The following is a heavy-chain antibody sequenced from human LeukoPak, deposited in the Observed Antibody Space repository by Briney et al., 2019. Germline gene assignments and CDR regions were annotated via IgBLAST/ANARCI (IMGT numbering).Heavy chain of an antibody. CDR3: AKGGGYCSSTSCYMPTGY. V-gene: IGHV3-23*01. CDR1: GFTFNSYA. Sequence: GGSLRLSCAASGFTFNSYAMSWVRQAPGKGLEWVSAISGSGGSTYYADSVKGRFTISRDNSKNTLYLQMNSLRAEDTAVYYCAKGGGYCSSTSCYMPTGYWGQGTLVTVSS. D-gene: IGHD2-2*02. J-gene: IGHJ4*02. CDR2: ISGSGGST.